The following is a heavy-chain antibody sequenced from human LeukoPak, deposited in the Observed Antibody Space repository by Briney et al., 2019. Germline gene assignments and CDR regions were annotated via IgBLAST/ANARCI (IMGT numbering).Heavy chain of an antibody. V-gene: IGHV4-31*03. D-gene: IGHD6-13*01. Sequence: SQALSLTCTVSGGSISSGGYYWSWIRQHPGKGLEWIGYIYYSGSTYYNPSLKSRVTISVDTSKNKFSLKLSSVTAADTAVYYCAGLAAAGTPHYWGQGTLVTVSS. J-gene: IGHJ4*02. CDR2: IYYSGST. CDR3: AGLAAAGTPHY. CDR1: GGSISSGGYY.